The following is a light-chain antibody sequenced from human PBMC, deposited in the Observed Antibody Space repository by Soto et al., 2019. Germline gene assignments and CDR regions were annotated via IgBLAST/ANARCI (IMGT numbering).Light chain of an antibody. Sequence: DIQMTQSPSSLSASVGDRVTITCRASQSISSSLNWYQQKPGKAPKLLLYAASSLQSGVPSRFSGSASGTDFTLTISTLQPEDFATYSCQQSYSTPYTFGQGTKLEIK. CDR2: AAS. CDR1: QSISSS. J-gene: IGKJ2*01. CDR3: QQSYSTPYT. V-gene: IGKV1-39*01.